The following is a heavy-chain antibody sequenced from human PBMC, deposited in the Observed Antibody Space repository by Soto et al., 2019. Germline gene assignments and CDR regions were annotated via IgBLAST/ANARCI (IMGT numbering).Heavy chain of an antibody. D-gene: IGHD6-13*01. Sequence: ASVKVSCKASGYTFTGYYTHWVRQAPGQGLEWMGWIDPNSGGTNYAQKFQGWVTMTRDTSISTAYMELSRLRSDDTAVYYCARDLGSSWPEVYHYGMDVWGQGTTVTVSS. J-gene: IGHJ6*02. V-gene: IGHV1-2*04. CDR2: IDPNSGGT. CDR3: ARDLGSSWPEVYHYGMDV. CDR1: GYTFTGYY.